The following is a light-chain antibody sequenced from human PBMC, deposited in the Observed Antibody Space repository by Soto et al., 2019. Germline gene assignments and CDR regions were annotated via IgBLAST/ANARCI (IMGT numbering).Light chain of an antibody. J-gene: IGLJ2*01. CDR2: SNN. CDR1: SSNIGSNT. CDR3: AAWDYSLNGVV. Sequence: QPVLTQPPSASGTPGQRVTISCSGSSSNIGSNTVNWYQQLPGPAPKLLIYSNNQGPSGVPDRFSGSKSGTSASLAISGLQSEYEGDYYCAAWDYSLNGVVFGGGTKLTVL. V-gene: IGLV1-44*01.